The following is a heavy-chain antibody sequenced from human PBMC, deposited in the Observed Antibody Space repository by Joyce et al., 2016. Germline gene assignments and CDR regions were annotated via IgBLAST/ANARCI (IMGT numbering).Heavy chain of an antibody. CDR1: GGPFSSYA. CDR3: ARGWGRTFVY. CDR2: IIPIFGTT. Sequence: QVQLVQSGAEVKKPGSSVKVSCKASGGPFSSYAINWVRQAPGQGLEWMGGIIPIFGTTNYAQKFQGRVTITADKSTSTADMELNSLRSDDTAVYYCARGWGRTFVYWGQGTLVTVAS. D-gene: IGHD3-16*01. V-gene: IGHV1-69*06. J-gene: IGHJ4*02.